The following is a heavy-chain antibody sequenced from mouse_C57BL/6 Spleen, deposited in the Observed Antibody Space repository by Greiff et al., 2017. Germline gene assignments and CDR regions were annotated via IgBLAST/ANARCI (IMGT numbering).Heavy chain of an antibody. Sequence: VHVKQSGAELVRPGASVKLSCTASGFNIKDDYMHWVKQRPEQGLEWIGWIDPENGDTEYASKFQGKATITADTSSNTAYLQLSSLTSEDTAVYYCTTWDDYPPFAYWGQGTLVTVSA. CDR3: TTWDDYPPFAY. CDR1: GFNIKDDY. V-gene: IGHV14-4*01. D-gene: IGHD2-4*01. J-gene: IGHJ3*01. CDR2: IDPENGDT.